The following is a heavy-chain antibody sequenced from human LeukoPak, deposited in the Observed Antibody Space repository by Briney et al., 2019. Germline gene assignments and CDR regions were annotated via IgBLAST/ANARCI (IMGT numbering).Heavy chain of an antibody. D-gene: IGHD1-14*01. CDR1: GGSIKSHF. CDR3: VRTNPWDLTYYFDY. Sequence: SETLSLTCTVFGGSIKSHFWSWVRQPPGKRLEWIGYIFHSGSTNHNPSLKSRVTISVDTSKNQFSLRLTSVTAADTAVYYCVRTNPWDLTYYFDYWGQGTLVTVSS. V-gene: IGHV4-59*11. J-gene: IGHJ4*02. CDR2: IFHSGST.